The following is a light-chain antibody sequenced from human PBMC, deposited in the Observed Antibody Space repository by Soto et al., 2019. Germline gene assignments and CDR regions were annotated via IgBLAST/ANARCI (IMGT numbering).Light chain of an antibody. CDR1: QSVDSRH. CDR3: QQYGSSPRT. J-gene: IGKJ1*01. CDR2: GAS. V-gene: IGKV3-20*01. Sequence: ELVLTQSPGTLSVSPGERATLSCTGSQSVDSRHLAWYQQKTGQDTRLLSYGASSRDTGIPDRFSGSGSGTDFTLTISRLETEDFAVYYCQQYGSSPRTFGQGTKVDIK.